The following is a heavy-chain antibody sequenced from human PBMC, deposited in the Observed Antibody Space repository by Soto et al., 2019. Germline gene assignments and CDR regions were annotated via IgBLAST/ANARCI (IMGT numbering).Heavy chain of an antibody. CDR1: GGSISSYY. V-gene: IGHV4-59*01. Sequence: SETLSLTCTVSGGSISSYYWSWIRQPPGKGLEWIGYIYYSGSTNYNPSLKSRVTISVDTSKNQFSLKLSSVTAADTAVYYCARGPGWGVSNAEYFQHWGQGTLVTVSS. CDR3: ARGPGWGVSNAEYFQH. D-gene: IGHD4-4*01. J-gene: IGHJ1*01. CDR2: IYYSGST.